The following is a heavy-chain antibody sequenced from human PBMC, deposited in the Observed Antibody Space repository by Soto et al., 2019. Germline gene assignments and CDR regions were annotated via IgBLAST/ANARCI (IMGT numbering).Heavy chain of an antibody. CDR1: GYSFTNYY. J-gene: IGHJ4*02. CDR2: INPSGIST. CDR3: ARSHNVVVAASSPVYFDY. D-gene: IGHD2-15*01. V-gene: IGHV1-46*01. Sequence: QVQLVQSGAEVKKPGASVKVSCKTSGYSFTNYYLHWVRQAPGQGLEWMGLINPSGISTSYAQKFQGRVTMTRATSKSTVYMDLSSLRSEDTAVYYCARSHNVVVAASSPVYFDYWGQGTLVTVSS.